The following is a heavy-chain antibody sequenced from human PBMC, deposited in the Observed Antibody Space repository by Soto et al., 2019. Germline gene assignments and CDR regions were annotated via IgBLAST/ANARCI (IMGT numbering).Heavy chain of an antibody. Sequence: SVKVSCKASGGTFNKFAFSWVRQAPGQGFEWMGGIIPVFRSANYAQRFRGRITITADEYTSTVYLYLNDLRSDDTAVYYCARRYCASDNCPLFYYFVDLWGLGTTVTVS. CDR1: GGTFNKFA. V-gene: IGHV1-69*13. CDR2: IIPVFRSA. D-gene: IGHD2-21*02. J-gene: IGHJ6*02. CDR3: ARRYCASDNCPLFYYFVDL.